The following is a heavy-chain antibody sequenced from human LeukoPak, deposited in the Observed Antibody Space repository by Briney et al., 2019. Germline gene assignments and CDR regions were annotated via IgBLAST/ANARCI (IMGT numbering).Heavy chain of an antibody. Sequence: PGGSLRLSCAASGFIFSDFGMHWVRQSPGKGLEWVAVIWHDGSEKYYADSVKGRFTISRDNAKNTLYLQTDSLRAEDTAVYYCARWATGHLDYWGQGTLVTVSS. CDR1: GFIFSDFG. CDR2: IWHDGSEK. V-gene: IGHV3-33*01. D-gene: IGHD5-12*01. J-gene: IGHJ4*02. CDR3: ARWATGHLDY.